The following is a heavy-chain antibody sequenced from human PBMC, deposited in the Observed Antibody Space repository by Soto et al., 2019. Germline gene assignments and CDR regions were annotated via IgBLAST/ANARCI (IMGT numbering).Heavy chain of an antibody. J-gene: IGHJ5*02. V-gene: IGHV4-39*01. Sequence: KSSETLSLTCSVSGGSINSSSYFWGWVRQPPWKGLEWIGSIYYSGSTYYNPSLRSRVTISVDTSKNQFSLKLSSVTAADTAVFYCARHYSSGSRNWFDPWGQGXLVTVYS. D-gene: IGHD6-19*01. CDR1: GGSINSSSYF. CDR2: IYYSGST. CDR3: ARHYSSGSRNWFDP.